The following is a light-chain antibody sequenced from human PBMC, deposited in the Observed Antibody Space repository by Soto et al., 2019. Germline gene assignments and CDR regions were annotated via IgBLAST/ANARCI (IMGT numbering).Light chain of an antibody. V-gene: IGKV3-15*01. CDR2: RAS. CDR1: QSVSSN. Sequence: EIVMTQSPATLSVSPGERATLSCRASQSVSSNLAWYQQKPGQAPRLLIYRASTRATGIPVRFSGSGSGTDFTLTISSPQSEDFAVYYCQHYNNWPPWTFGQGTKVEIK. J-gene: IGKJ1*01. CDR3: QHYNNWPPWT.